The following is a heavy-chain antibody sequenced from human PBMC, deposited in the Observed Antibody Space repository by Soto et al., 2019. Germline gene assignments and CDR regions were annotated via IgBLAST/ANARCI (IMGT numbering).Heavy chain of an antibody. D-gene: IGHD2-8*02. J-gene: IGHJ4*02. CDR3: ARDYGGVSW. Sequence: SETLSLTCTVSGGSISSYYWSWIRQPPGKGLEWIGYIYYSGSTNYNPSLKSRVTISVDTSKNQFSLKLSSVTAADTAVYYCARDYGGVSWWGQGTLVTVSS. CDR1: GGSISSYY. CDR2: IYYSGST. V-gene: IGHV4-59*12.